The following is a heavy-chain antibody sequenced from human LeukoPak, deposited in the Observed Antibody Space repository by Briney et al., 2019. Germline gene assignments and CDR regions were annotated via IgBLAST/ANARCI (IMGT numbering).Heavy chain of an antibody. CDR1: GGSISSYY. V-gene: IGHV4-59*12. CDR3: ARGVLLWFGELLRSPMFDY. J-gene: IGHJ4*02. Sequence: SETLSLTCTVSGGSISSYYWSWIRQPPGKGLEWIAYISDIGSINYNPSLKSRVTISLDRSKNQFSLKLSSVTAADTAVYYCARGVLLWFGELLRSPMFDYWGQGTLVTVSS. CDR2: ISDIGSI. D-gene: IGHD3-10*01.